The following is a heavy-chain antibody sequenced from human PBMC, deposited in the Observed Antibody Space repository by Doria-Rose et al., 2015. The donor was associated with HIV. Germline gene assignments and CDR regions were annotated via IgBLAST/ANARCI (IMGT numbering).Heavy chain of an antibody. D-gene: IGHD6-13*01. Sequence: QITLKESGPVLVKPTETLTLTCTVSGVSLSSPGMGVSWIRQPPGKALEWLANIGSDDERVYKTSLKSRLTIARGTSKSQVVLTMTDMDPVDTATYYCARIKSSRWYHKYYFDFWGQGTLVIVSA. CDR1: GVSLSSPGMG. V-gene: IGHV2-26*01. CDR2: IGSDDER. J-gene: IGHJ4*02. CDR3: ARIKSSRWYHKYYFDF.